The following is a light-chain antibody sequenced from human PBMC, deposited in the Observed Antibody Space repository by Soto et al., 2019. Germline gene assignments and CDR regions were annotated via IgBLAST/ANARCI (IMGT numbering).Light chain of an antibody. J-gene: IGKJ5*01. CDR2: DAS. CDR3: QQRSNWPIT. V-gene: IGKV3-11*01. Sequence: ILLTQFSGTPPLSPGERAPLSCRASQSVSSYLAWYQQKPGQAPRLLIYDASNRATGIPARFSGSGSGTDFTLTISSLEPEDFAVYYCQQRSNWPITFGQGTRLEIK. CDR1: QSVSSY.